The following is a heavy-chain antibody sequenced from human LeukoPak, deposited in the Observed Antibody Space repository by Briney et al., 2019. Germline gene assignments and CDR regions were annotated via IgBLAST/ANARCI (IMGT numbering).Heavy chain of an antibody. CDR1: GFTVSSNY. CDR3: ARDGGSQWLAYYFDF. J-gene: IGHJ4*02. D-gene: IGHD6-19*01. V-gene: IGHV3-53*05. CDR2: IYSGGST. Sequence: GGSLRLSCAASGFTVSSNYMSWVRQAPGKGLEWVSVIYSGGSTYYAVSVKGRFTISRDNSKNTLYLQMNSLRAEDTAVYYCARDGGSQWLAYYFDFWGQGTLVTVSS.